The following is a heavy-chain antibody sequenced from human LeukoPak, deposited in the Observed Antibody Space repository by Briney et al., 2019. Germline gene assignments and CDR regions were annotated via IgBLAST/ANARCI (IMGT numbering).Heavy chain of an antibody. CDR1: GYTFTGYH. CDR2: INPNSGGT. CDR3: ASPGYSYGYFDY. V-gene: IGHV1-2*06. Sequence: ASVKVSCKASGYTFTGYHMHWVRQAPGQGLEWMGRINPNSGGTNYAQKFQGRVTMTRDTSISTAYMELSRLRSDDTAVYYCASPGYSYGYFDYWGQGTLVTVSS. D-gene: IGHD5-18*01. J-gene: IGHJ4*02.